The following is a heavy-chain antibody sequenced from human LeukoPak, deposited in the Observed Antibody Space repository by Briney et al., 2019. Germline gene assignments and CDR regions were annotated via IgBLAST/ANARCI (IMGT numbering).Heavy chain of an antibody. J-gene: IGHJ4*02. CDR2: ISGTIGSI. V-gene: IGHV3-48*01. Sequence: GGSLRLSCAASGFTFSRHNMMWVRQAPGKGLEWVAYISGTIGSIYYADSVKGRFTISRDNAKNSLYLQMNSLRAEDTAVYYCARVLSTITAGRATSDYWGQGTLVTVSS. D-gene: IGHD4-11*01. CDR3: ARVLSTITAGRATSDY. CDR1: GFTFSRHN.